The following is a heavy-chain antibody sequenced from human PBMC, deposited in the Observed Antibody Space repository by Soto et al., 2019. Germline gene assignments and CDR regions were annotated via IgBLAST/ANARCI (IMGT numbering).Heavy chain of an antibody. V-gene: IGHV4-34*01. CDR1: SGSFSGYY. CDR3: ARAPKVSGSSQTRPDF. CDR2: ISQSGNT. J-gene: IGHJ4*02. Sequence: SSETLSLTCSIYSGSFSGYYGSWIRQPPGKGLEWIGEISQSGNTNYSPSLKSRVSISIDTSKKQFSLNLASVSAADTAVYYCARAPKVSGSSQTRPDFWGQGTLVTVSS. D-gene: IGHD6-6*01.